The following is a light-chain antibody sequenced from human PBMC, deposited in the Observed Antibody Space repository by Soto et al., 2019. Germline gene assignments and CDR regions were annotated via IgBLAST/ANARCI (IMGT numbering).Light chain of an antibody. CDR1: RTINTY. Sequence: DVRMTQSPSSLSASVGDTITITCRASRTINTYLNWFQQKPGEHPRLLIYVASTLHDGVPSRFSGSGSGADFTLNISGLQTEDFASYHCQQTYSDISFGGGTNV. CDR3: QQTYSDIS. V-gene: IGKV1-39*01. CDR2: VAS. J-gene: IGKJ4*01.